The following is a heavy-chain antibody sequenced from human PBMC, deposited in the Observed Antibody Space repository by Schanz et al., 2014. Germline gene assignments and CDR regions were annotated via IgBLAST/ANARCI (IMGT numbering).Heavy chain of an antibody. CDR1: GYTFTGYY. Sequence: QVQLVQSGTEVKKPGASVKVSCKASGYTFTGYYMHWVRQAPGQGLEWMGWINPKSGGTNYAQNFQGRVTMTRDTSISTAYMELSRLRSDDTAVYYCARGLVRYFAYWGQGTLVTVSS. CDR2: INPKSGGT. D-gene: IGHD2-8*02. V-gene: IGHV1-2*02. CDR3: ARGLVRYFAY. J-gene: IGHJ4*02.